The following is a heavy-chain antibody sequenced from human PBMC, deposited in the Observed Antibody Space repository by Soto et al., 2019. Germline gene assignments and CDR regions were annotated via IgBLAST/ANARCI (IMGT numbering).Heavy chain of an antibody. V-gene: IGHV3-23*01. CDR1: GFTFSSYA. CDR2: ISGSGGST. D-gene: IGHD3-10*01. CDR3: SKCIKMLGRLTDAFDF. J-gene: IGHJ3*01. Sequence: PVGSLRLSCASSGFTFSSYAMSCVRQAPGKWLEWVSAISGSGGSTYYADSVKGRFTISRDNSKNTLYLQMNSLRAEDTAGYYFSKCIKMLGRLTDAFDFWGQGTLVTGSS.